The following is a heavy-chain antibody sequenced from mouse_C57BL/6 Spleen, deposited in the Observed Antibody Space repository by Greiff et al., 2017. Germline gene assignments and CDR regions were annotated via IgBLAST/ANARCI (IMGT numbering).Heavy chain of an antibody. CDR3: ARAYYGSSSNYYAMDY. J-gene: IGHJ4*01. CDR2: IWGVGST. D-gene: IGHD1-1*01. CDR1: GFSLTSYG. Sequence: QVQLKESGPGLVAPSQSLSITCTVSGFSLTSYGVDWVRQSPGKGLEWLGVIWGVGSTNYNSALNSRLSISKDNSKSQVFLKMNSLRTDDTAMYYCARAYYGSSSNYYAMDYWGQGTSVTVSS. V-gene: IGHV2-6*01.